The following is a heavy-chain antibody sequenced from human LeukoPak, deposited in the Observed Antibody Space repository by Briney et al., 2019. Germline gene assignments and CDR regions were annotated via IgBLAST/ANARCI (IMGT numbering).Heavy chain of an antibody. CDR2: IYYSGST. V-gene: IGHV4-39*01. D-gene: IGHD2-2*01. Sequence: SETLSLTCTVSGGSISTSSYYWGWIRQPPGKGLEWIGSIYYSGSTYYNSSLKSRVTISVDTSKKQFSLKLSSVTAADTAVYYCARLRKSVDCSSISCSYFDYWGQGTLVTVSS. CDR1: GGSISTSSYY. CDR3: ARLRKSVDCSSISCSYFDY. J-gene: IGHJ4*02.